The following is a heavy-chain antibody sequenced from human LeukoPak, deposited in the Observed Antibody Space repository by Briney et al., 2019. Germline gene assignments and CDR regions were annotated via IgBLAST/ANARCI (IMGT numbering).Heavy chain of an antibody. CDR3: AREYSGSSGRAFDI. V-gene: IGHV3-48*01. CDR2: ISSSSTAI. CDR1: GFTFTTYT. D-gene: IGHD6-6*01. Sequence: GGSLRLSCAASGFTFTTYTMNWVRQAPGKGLEWVSYISSSSTAIYYADSVKGRFTISRDNAKNSLSLQMNSQRAEDTAVYYCAREYSGSSGRAFDIWGQGTMVTVSS. J-gene: IGHJ3*02.